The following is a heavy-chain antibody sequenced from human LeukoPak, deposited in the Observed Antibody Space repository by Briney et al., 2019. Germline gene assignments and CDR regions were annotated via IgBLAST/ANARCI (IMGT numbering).Heavy chain of an antibody. J-gene: IGHJ3*02. V-gene: IGHV1-69*02. CDR2: IIPILGIA. Sequence: SVKVSCKASGGTFSSYTISWVRQAPGQGLEWMGRIIPILGIANYAQQFQGRVTITADKSTSTAYMELSSLRSEDTAVYYCALSSGYHAFDIWGQGTMVTVSS. CDR3: ALSSGYHAFDI. D-gene: IGHD3-22*01. CDR1: GGTFSSYT.